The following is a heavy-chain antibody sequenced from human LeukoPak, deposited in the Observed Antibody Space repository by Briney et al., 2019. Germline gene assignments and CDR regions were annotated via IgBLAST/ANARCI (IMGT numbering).Heavy chain of an antibody. J-gene: IGHJ4*02. CDR2: IYYSRST. D-gene: IGHD4-17*01. CDR3: AIVPTVTFFDY. CDR1: GGSISSSSYY. V-gene: IGHV4-39*01. Sequence: PSETLSLTCTVSGGSISSSSYYWGWIRQPPGKGLEWIGSIYYSRSTYYNPSLKSRVAISVDTSKNQFSLKLSSVTAADTAVYYCAIVPTVTFFDYWGQGTLVTVSS.